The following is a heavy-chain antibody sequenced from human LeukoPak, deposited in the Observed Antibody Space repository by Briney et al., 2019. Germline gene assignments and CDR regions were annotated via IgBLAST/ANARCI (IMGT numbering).Heavy chain of an antibody. CDR3: ARGSLFWAPADY. CDR1: GYTFTTYG. CDR2: ISAYNGNT. Sequence: ASVKVSCKASGYTFTTYGISWVRQAPGQGLEWMGWISAYNGNTNYAQKLQGRVTMTTDTSTSTAYMELSSLRSEDMAVYYCARGSLFWAPADYWGQGTLVTVSS. V-gene: IGHV1-18*03. D-gene: IGHD3-3*01. J-gene: IGHJ4*02.